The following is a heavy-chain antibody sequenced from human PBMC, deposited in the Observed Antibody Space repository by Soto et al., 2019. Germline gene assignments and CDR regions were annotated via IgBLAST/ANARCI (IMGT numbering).Heavy chain of an antibody. D-gene: IGHD6-19*01. CDR2: MNPNSGNT. CDR1: GYTFTSYD. CDR3: ASAAVTGTAGLDF. V-gene: IGHV1-8*01. J-gene: IGHJ4*02. Sequence: GASVKVSCKASGYTFTSYDINWVRQATGQGLEWMGWMNPNSGNTGYAQKFQGRVTMTRNTSISTAYMELSSLTSDDTAVYYCASAAVTGTAGLDFWGQGTQVTVSS.